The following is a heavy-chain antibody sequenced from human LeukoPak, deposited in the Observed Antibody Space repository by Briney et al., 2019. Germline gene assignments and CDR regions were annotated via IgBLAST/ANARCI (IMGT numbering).Heavy chain of an antibody. Sequence: SQTLSLTCTVSGGSLSSGGYYWSWIRQPPGKGLEWIGYIYHSGSTYYNPSLKSRVTISVDRSKNQFSLKLSSVTAADTAVYYCARGVVGALGAYDAFDIWGQGTMVTVSS. CDR3: ARGVVGALGAYDAFDI. V-gene: IGHV4-30-2*01. J-gene: IGHJ3*02. D-gene: IGHD1-26*01. CDR1: GGSLSSGGYY. CDR2: IYHSGST.